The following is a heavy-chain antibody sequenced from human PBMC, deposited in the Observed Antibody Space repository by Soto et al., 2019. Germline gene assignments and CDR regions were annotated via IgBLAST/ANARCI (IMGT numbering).Heavy chain of an antibody. V-gene: IGHV4-39*01. CDR1: GYSVSGSDYY. J-gene: IGHJ6*02. CDR3: APLSVSLSGPYGIHV. CDR2: IFYSGLT. Sequence: SETLSLTCSVSGYSVSGSDYYWAWIRQPPGKGLEWIGSIFYSGLTYYNPGLKSRVTLSVDTSKNQFPVRLNSVTAADAAAYYCAPLSVSLSGPYGIHVWGQGTTVTVSS. D-gene: IGHD2-15*01.